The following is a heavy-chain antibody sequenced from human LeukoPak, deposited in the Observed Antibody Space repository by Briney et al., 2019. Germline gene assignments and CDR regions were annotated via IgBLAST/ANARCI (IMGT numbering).Heavy chain of an antibody. J-gene: IGHJ4*02. CDR3: ARRERGYSYGLYYFDY. CDR2: INPNSGDT. CDR1: GYTFTDYY. V-gene: IGHV1-2*02. Sequence: GASVKVSCKSSGYTFTDYYMHWVRQAPGQGLQRMGWINPNSGDTNYAQNFQGRVTMTRDTSISTAYMELSRLRSDDTAVYYCARRERGYSYGLYYFDYWGQGTLVTVSS. D-gene: IGHD5-18*01.